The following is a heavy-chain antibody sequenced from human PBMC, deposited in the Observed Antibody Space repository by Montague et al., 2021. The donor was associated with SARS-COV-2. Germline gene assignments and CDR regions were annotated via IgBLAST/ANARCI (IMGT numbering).Heavy chain of an antibody. J-gene: IGHJ4*02. V-gene: IGHV3-48*03. D-gene: IGHD3-22*01. CDR2: ISNSGDTQ. CDR1: GFIFSSYE. Sequence: SLRLSCAASGFIFSSYEMNWVRQAPGKGLEWVSYISNSGDTQYNXDSXTGLFTISRDNAKNSLYLQMSSLRAEDTAVYYCARAGEDYYYDSSGFLYWGQGILVTVSS. CDR3: ARAGEDYYYDSSGFLY.